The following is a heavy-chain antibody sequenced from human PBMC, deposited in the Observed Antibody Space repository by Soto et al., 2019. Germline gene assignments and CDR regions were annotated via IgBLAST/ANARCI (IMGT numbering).Heavy chain of an antibody. CDR3: ARVGGYCSSPSCSLPPYYYYGMDV. V-gene: IGHV1-69*13. J-gene: IGHJ6*02. D-gene: IGHD2-2*01. Sequence: SVKVSCKASGGTFSSYAISWVRQAPGQGLEWMGGIIPIFGTANYAQKFQGRVTITADESTSTAYMELSSLRSEDTAVYYCARVGGYCSSPSCSLPPYYYYGMDVWGQGTTVTVSS. CDR2: IIPIFGTA. CDR1: GGTFSSYA.